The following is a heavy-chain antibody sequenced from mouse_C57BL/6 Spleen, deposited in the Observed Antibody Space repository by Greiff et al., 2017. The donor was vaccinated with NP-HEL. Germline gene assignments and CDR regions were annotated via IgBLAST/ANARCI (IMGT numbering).Heavy chain of an antibody. CDR1: GFTFSDYG. V-gene: IGHV5-17*01. Sequence: VQLKESGGGLVKPGGSLKLSCAASGFTFSDYGMHWVRQAPEKGLEWVAYISSGSSTIYYADTVKGRFTISRDNAKNTLFLQMTSLRSEDTAMYYCARGILGYWGQGTTLTVSS. J-gene: IGHJ2*01. D-gene: IGHD3-3*01. CDR2: ISSGSSTI. CDR3: ARGILGY.